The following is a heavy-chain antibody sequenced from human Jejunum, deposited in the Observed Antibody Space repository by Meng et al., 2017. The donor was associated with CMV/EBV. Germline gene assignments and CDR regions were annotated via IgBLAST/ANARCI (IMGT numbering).Heavy chain of an antibody. CDR1: GYTFTSYG. CDR2: ISAYNGNT. CDR3: ARARLGGYCSSTSCADNWFDP. J-gene: IGHJ5*02. D-gene: IGHD2-2*01. Sequence: QVRRVQSGAEVKKPGAPVKVSCKASGYTFTSYGISWVRQAPGQGLEWMGWISAYNGNTNYAQKLQGRVTMTTDTSTSTAYMELRSLRSDDTAVYYCARARLGGYCSSTSCADNWFDPWGQGTLVTVSS. V-gene: IGHV1-18*01.